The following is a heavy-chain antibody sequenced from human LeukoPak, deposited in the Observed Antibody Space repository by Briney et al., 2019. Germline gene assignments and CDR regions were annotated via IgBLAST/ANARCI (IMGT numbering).Heavy chain of an antibody. CDR1: GFTFSDYY. CDR3: AAGSGSYPDYFDY. J-gene: IGHJ4*02. D-gene: IGHD3-10*01. Sequence: GGSLRHSCAASGFTFSDYYMSWIRQAPGKGLEWVSYISSSGSTIYYADSVKGRFTISRDNAKNSLYLQMNSLRAEDTAVYYCAAGSGSYPDYFDYWGQGTLVTVSS. CDR2: ISSSGSTI. V-gene: IGHV3-11*01.